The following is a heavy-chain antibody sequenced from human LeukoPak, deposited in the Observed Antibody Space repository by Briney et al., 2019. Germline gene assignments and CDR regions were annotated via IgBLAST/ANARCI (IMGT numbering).Heavy chain of an antibody. CDR2: IYTSGTT. J-gene: IGHJ4*02. D-gene: IGHD2-8*01. Sequence: SETLSLTCTVSGDSISSYYWSWIRQPAGKGLQWIGRIYTSGTTTYNPSLKSRLTMSVDTSKNQFSLRLSSVTAADTAVYYCAREGTYCTHGVCYEYWGQGTLVTVSS. V-gene: IGHV4-4*07. CDR3: AREGTYCTHGVCYEY. CDR1: GDSISSYY.